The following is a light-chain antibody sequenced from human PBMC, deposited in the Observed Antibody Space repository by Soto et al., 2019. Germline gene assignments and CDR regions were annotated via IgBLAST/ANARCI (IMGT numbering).Light chain of an antibody. CDR1: SSNIGAGYD. J-gene: IGLJ1*01. V-gene: IGLV1-40*01. CDR3: QSYDSSLSGYV. Sequence: SVLTQPPSVSGAPGQRVTISCTGSSSNIGAGYDVHWYQQLPGTAPKLLIYGNSNRPSGVPDRFSGSKSGTSASLAITGLQAEDDADYYCQSYDSSLSGYVFGTVTKVTV. CDR2: GNS.